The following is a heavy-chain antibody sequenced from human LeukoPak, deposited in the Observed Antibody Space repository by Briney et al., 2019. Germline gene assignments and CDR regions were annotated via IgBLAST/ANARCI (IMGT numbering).Heavy chain of an antibody. CDR3: ARRYCGGDCYYDAFDI. CDR1: GYTFTGYY. Sequence: GASVKVSCKASGYTFTGYYMHWVRQAPGQGLEWMGWINPSSGGTNYAQKFQGWVTMTRDTSISTAYMELSRLRSDDTAVYYCARRYCGGDCYYDAFDIWGQGTMVTVSS. J-gene: IGHJ3*02. V-gene: IGHV1-2*04. CDR2: INPSSGGT. D-gene: IGHD2-21*02.